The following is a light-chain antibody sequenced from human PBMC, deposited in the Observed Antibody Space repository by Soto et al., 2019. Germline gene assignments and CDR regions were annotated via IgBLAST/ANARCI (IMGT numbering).Light chain of an antibody. CDR3: QSYDSSLTAPVV. CDR2: GNT. CDR1: SSNIGAGFD. V-gene: IGLV1-40*01. J-gene: IGLJ2*01. Sequence: QSVLTQPPSVSGAPGQRVTISCTGSSSNIGAGFDVHWYQQFPGTAPKLLIYGNTNRPSGVPDRFSGSKSGTSASLAIIGLQAEDEADYYCQSYDSSLTAPVVFGGGTQLTVL.